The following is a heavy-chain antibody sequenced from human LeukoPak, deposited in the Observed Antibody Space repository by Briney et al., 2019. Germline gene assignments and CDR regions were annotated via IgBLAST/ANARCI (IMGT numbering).Heavy chain of an antibody. Sequence: GGSLRLSCAASGFTFSSYGMHWVRQAPGKGLEWVAVISYDGSNKYYADSVKGRFTISRDNSKNTLYLQMNSLRAEDTAVYYCARDYYYDSGGWLPFDNWGQGTLVTVSS. J-gene: IGHJ4*02. CDR3: ARDYYYDSGGWLPFDN. CDR1: GFTFSSYG. V-gene: IGHV3-30*03. CDR2: ISYDGSNK. D-gene: IGHD3-22*01.